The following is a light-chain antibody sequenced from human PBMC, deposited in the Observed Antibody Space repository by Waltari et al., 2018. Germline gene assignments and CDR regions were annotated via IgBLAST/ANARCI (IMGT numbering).Light chain of an antibody. J-gene: IGLJ2*01. CDR3: SSYTTSTTYVE. CDR1: RREVGGYNY. CDR2: DVS. Sequence: QSALTQPASVSGSPGQSITITCTGTRREVGGYNYVPWYQQHPGKAPKLMIYDVSNRPSGVSNRFSGSKSGNTAFLTISGLQAGDEADYYCSSYTTSTTYVEFGGGTKLTVL. V-gene: IGLV2-14*03.